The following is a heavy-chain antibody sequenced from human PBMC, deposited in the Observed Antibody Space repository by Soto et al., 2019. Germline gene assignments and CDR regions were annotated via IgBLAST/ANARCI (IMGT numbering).Heavy chain of an antibody. CDR3: AESNPPIAAAGRGFHYYGMDV. CDR1: GFTFSSYW. V-gene: IGHV3-74*01. D-gene: IGHD6-13*01. CDR2: INSDGSST. J-gene: IGHJ6*02. Sequence: GGSLRLSCAASGFTFSSYWMHWVRQAPGKGLVWVSRINSDGSSTSYADSVKGRFTISRDNAKNTLYLQMNSLRAEDTAVYYCAESNPPIAAAGRGFHYYGMDVWGQGTTVTVSS.